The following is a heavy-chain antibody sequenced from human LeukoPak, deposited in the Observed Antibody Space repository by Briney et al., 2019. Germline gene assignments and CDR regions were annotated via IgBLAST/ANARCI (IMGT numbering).Heavy chain of an antibody. CDR2: ISGSGVKT. D-gene: IGHD3-10*01. CDR1: GFTFSIYD. Sequence: GGSLRLSCAASGFTFSIYDMSWVRQAPGKGLEWVSGISGSGVKTYYADSVKGRFTISRDNSKTTVNLQMDSLTDEDTAVYYCAKRSSYYYDYWGQGTLVTVSS. V-gene: IGHV3-23*01. CDR3: AKRSSYYYDY. J-gene: IGHJ4*02.